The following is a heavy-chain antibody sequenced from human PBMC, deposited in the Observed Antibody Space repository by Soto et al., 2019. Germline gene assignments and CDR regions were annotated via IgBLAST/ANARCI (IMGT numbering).Heavy chain of an antibody. V-gene: IGHV1-18*04. CDR3: ARDRCTTVKCYTHHRAV. Sequence: QGQLVQSGGEVTKPGASVKVSCNASGYTFTSYGISWVRQAPGQGLEWMGWISHYSGHTKDAQGVQGRVTLTTETSTGTAHIELRSLASDDTAVYCCARDRCTTVKCYTHHRAVWCQGTTVQVSS. CDR2: ISHYSGHT. D-gene: IGHD2-8*01. J-gene: IGHJ6*02. CDR1: GYTFTSYG.